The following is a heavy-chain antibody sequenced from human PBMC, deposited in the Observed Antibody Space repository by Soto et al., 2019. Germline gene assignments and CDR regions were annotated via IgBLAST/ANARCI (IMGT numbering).Heavy chain of an antibody. Sequence: QVQLVESGGGVVQPGRSLRLSCAASGFTFSSYGMHWVRQAPGKGLEWVAVISYDGSNKYYTDSVEGRFTISRDNSKNTLYLQVNSLRGEDTSVYYCAKELQRGVASLDYWGQGTLVTVSS. CDR1: GFTFSSYG. CDR2: ISYDGSNK. J-gene: IGHJ4*02. D-gene: IGHD3-10*01. CDR3: AKELQRGVASLDY. V-gene: IGHV3-30*18.